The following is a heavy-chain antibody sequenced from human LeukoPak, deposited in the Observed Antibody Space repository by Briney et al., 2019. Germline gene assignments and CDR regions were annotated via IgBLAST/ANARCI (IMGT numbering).Heavy chain of an antibody. J-gene: IGHJ4*02. CDR1: GYSFTTYW. Sequence: PGESLKFSCKGSGYSFTTYWIAWVRQTPGRGLGWMGIIYPGDADTRSSPSFEGQVTISADKSISSAYVQWGRPTASDTAMYYCAKRDGYWRQGTLVTVSA. CDR2: IYPGDADT. CDR3: AKRDGY. V-gene: IGHV5-51*01.